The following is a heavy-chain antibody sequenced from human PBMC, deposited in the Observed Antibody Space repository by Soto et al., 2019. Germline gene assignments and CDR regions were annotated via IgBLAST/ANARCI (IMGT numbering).Heavy chain of an antibody. CDR1: GGSFSGYY. V-gene: IGHV4-34*01. CDR3: ARGNDYGDYLVVY. CDR2: INHSGST. J-gene: IGHJ4*02. D-gene: IGHD4-17*01. Sequence: SETLSLTCAVYGGSFSGYYWSWIRQPPGKGLEWIGEINHSGSTNYNPSLKSRVTISVDTSKNQFSLKLSSVTAADTAVYYCARGNDYGDYLVVYWGQGTLVTVSS.